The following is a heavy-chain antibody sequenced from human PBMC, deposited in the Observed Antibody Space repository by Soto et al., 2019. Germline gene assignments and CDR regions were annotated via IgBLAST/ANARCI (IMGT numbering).Heavy chain of an antibody. CDR1: GGSISSYY. CDR3: ARILYNWNDVVLDAFDI. V-gene: IGHV4-59*08. Sequence: QVQLQESGPGLVKPSETLSLTCTVSGGSISSYYWSWIRQPPGKGLEWIGYIYYSGSTNYNPSLKSRVTITVDTSKNQFSLKLRSVTAADTAVYYCARILYNWNDVVLDAFDIWGQGTMVTVSS. D-gene: IGHD1-20*01. CDR2: IYYSGST. J-gene: IGHJ3*02.